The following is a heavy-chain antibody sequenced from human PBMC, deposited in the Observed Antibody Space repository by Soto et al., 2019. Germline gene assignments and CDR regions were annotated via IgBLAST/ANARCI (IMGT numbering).Heavy chain of an antibody. CDR1: GYTFTSYD. D-gene: IGHD2-8*01. CDR2: MNPNSGNT. J-gene: IGHJ4*02. V-gene: IGHV1-8*01. CDR3: ARGMVDDFFYF. Sequence: VASVKVSCKASGYTFTSYDINWVRQATGQGLEWMGWMNPNSGNTGYAQKFQGGVTMTRNTSISTAYMELSSLRSEDTAVYYCARGMVDDFFYFWGQGTLVTVSS.